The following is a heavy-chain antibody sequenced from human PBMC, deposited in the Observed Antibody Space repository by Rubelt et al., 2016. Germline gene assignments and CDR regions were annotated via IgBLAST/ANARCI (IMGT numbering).Heavy chain of an antibody. D-gene: IGHD3-22*01. J-gene: IGHJ5*02. CDR1: GFTVGNNF. CDR3: AKGTTMISWFDP. V-gene: IGHV3-66*02. Sequence: GESGGGLVQPGGSLRLSCAASGFTVGNNFMNWVRQAPGKGLEWVSLIYSGGDTYYADSVKGRFTISRDNSNNTLYLEMTNLRPEDTAVYYCAKGTTMISWFDPLGQGTLVTVSS. CDR2: IYSGGDT.